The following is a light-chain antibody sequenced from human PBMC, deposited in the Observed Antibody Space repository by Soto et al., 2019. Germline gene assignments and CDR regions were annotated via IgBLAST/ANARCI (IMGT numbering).Light chain of an antibody. CDR2: DAS. J-gene: IGKJ4*01. V-gene: IGKV1-33*01. Sequence: DVPLTLSPSFLSSPVGNRVTITCRASQSISSWLAWFHHKPGKGPKLLVFDASDLETGVPSRFSGSGSRTHFSLTIINLQPEDVGTYLWQRYDNLPLPVGGGGKVAIK. CDR3: QRYDNLPLP. CDR1: QSISSW.